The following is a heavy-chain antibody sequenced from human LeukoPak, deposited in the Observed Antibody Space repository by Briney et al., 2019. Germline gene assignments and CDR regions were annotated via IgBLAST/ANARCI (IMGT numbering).Heavy chain of an antibody. CDR3: ARDSPVTSIAAAGRLGYFQH. CDR1: GGTFSSYA. V-gene: IGHV1-69*04. Sequence: GASVKVSCKASGGTFSSYAISWVRQAPGQGLEWMGRIIPILGIANYAQKFQGRVTITADKSTSTAYMELSSLRSEDTAVYYCARDSPVTSIAAAGRLGYFQHWGQGTLVTVSS. CDR2: IIPILGIA. J-gene: IGHJ1*01. D-gene: IGHD6-13*01.